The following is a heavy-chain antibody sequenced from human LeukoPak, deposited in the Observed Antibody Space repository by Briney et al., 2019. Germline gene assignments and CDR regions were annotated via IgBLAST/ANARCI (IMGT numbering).Heavy chain of an antibody. CDR3: ARVGVIVVVPAATREDFDY. CDR2: IIPILGIA. J-gene: IGHJ4*02. CDR1: GGTFSSYA. V-gene: IGHV1-69*04. Sequence: SVKVSCKASGGTFSSYAISWVRQAPGQGLEWMGRIIPILGIANYAQKFQGRVTITADKSTSTAYMELRSLRSDDTAVYYCARVGVIVVVPAATREDFDYWGQGTLVTVSS. D-gene: IGHD2-2*01.